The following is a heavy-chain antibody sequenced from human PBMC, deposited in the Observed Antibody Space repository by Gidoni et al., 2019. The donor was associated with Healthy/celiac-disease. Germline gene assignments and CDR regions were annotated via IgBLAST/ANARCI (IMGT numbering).Heavy chain of an antibody. CDR3: ARDNIHRPIAHYDVWSGYFD. J-gene: IGHJ4*02. CDR1: GYTFTSYY. Sequence: QVQLVQSGAEVKKPGASVQVSCKASGYTFTSYYMHWVRPAPGQGLEWKGIINPSGGSTSYAQKFQGRVTMTRDTSTSKVYMELSSLRSEDTTVYYCARDNIHRPIAHYDVWSGYFDWGQGTL. D-gene: IGHD3-3*01. V-gene: IGHV1-46*01. CDR2: INPSGGST.